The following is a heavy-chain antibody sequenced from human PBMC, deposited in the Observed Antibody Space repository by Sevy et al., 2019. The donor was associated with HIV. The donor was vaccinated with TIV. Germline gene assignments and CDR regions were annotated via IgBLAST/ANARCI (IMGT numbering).Heavy chain of an antibody. CDR2: IWYDGSNK. Sequence: GGSLRLSCAASGFTFSSYGMHWVRQAPGKGLEWVAVIWYDGSNKYYADSVKGRFTISRDNSKNTLYLQMNSLRAEDTAVYYCARGGTYYYGWGGGIDYWGQGTLVTVSS. J-gene: IGHJ4*02. V-gene: IGHV3-33*01. CDR1: GFTFSSYG. CDR3: ARGGTYYYGWGGGIDY. D-gene: IGHD3-10*01.